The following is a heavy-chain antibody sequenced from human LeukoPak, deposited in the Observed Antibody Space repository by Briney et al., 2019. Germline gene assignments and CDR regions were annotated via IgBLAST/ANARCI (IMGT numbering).Heavy chain of an antibody. J-gene: IGHJ3*02. D-gene: IGHD3-22*01. V-gene: IGHV3-53*01. CDR3: ARVSSYDSSGCDAFDI. Sequence: PGGSLRLSCAASGFTVSSNYMSWVRQAPGKGLEWVSVIYSGGSTYYADSVKGRFTISRDNSKNTLYLQMNSLRAEDTALYYCARVSSYDSSGCDAFDIWGQGTMVTVSS. CDR1: GFTVSSNY. CDR2: IYSGGST.